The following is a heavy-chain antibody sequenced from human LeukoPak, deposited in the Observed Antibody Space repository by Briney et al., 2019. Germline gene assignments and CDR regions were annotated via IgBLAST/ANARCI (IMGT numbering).Heavy chain of an antibody. CDR3: AKDGGIDYYDSSGYCLDY. CDR2: ISWNSGSI. Sequence: PGGSLRLSCAASGFTFDDYAMHWVRQAPGKGLEWVSGISWNSGSIGYADSVKGRFTISRDNAKNSLYLQMNSLRAEDTALCYCAKDGGIDYYDSSGYCLDYWGQGTLVTVSS. D-gene: IGHD3-22*01. V-gene: IGHV3-9*01. J-gene: IGHJ4*02. CDR1: GFTFDDYA.